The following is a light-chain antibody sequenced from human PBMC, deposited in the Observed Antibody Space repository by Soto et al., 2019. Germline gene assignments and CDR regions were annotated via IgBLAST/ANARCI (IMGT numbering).Light chain of an antibody. CDR3: QQYYSTPYT. V-gene: IGKV4-1*01. Sequence: DIVMTQSPDSLAVSLGERATINCKSSQNVLYSSNNKHFLAWYQQKPGQPPKLLIYWASTRESGVPDRFSGSGSGTDFTLTIGSLQAEDVAVYYCQQYYSTPYTFGQGTKLEIK. J-gene: IGKJ2*01. CDR1: QNVLYSSNNKHF. CDR2: WAS.